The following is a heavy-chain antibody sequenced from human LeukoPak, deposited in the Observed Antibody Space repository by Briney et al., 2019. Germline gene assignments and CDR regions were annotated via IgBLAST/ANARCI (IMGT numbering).Heavy chain of an antibody. V-gene: IGHV3-23*01. D-gene: IGHD3-10*02. CDR2: ISNSDGKT. CDR1: GFTFSSYA. CDR3: AELGITMIGGV. J-gene: IGHJ6*04. Sequence: GGSLRLSCAASGFTFSSYAMSWVRQAPGKGLEWVSTISNSDGKTYYADSVKGRFTISRDNSKNTLYVQMNSLRAEDTAVYYCAELGITMIGGVWGKGTTVTISS.